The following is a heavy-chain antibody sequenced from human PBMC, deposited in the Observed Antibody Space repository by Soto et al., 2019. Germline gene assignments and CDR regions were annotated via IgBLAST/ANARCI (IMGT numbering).Heavy chain of an antibody. CDR1: GGSISSSSYY. V-gene: IGHV4-39*01. J-gene: IGHJ3*02. D-gene: IGHD6-19*01. CDR3: ARHIFSIAVAGNDAFDI. Sequence: QLQLQESGPGLVKPSETLSLTCTVSGGSISSSSYYWGWIRQPPGKGLEWIGGIYYSGSTYYNPSLKSRVTISVDTSKNQFSLKLSSVTAADTAVYYCARHIFSIAVAGNDAFDIWGQGTMVTVSS. CDR2: IYYSGST.